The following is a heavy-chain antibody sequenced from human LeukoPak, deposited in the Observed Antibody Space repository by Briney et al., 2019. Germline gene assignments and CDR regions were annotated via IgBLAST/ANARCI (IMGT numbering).Heavy chain of an antibody. Sequence: GGSLRLSCTASGFTFGDYAMSWVRQAPGKGLEWVGFIRSKAYGGTTEYAASVKGRFTISRDDSKSIAYLQMNSLKTEDTAVYYCTGISSSSFDYWGQGTLVTVSS. J-gene: IGHJ4*02. CDR2: IRSKAYGGTT. CDR1: GFTFGDYA. V-gene: IGHV3-49*04. CDR3: TGISSSSFDY. D-gene: IGHD6-6*01.